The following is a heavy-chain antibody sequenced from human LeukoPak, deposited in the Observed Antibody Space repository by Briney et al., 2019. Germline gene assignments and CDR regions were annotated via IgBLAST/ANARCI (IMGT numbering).Heavy chain of an antibody. Sequence: GGSLRFSCAASGFTFSSYAMHRVRQAPGKGLEWVAVISYDGSNKYYADSVKGRFTISRDNSKNTLYLQMNSLRAEDTAVYYCARDLYCSSTSCSITMVRGVITIPPLGYWGQGTLVTVSS. D-gene: IGHD3-10*01. CDR1: GFTFSSYA. J-gene: IGHJ4*02. V-gene: IGHV3-30*04. CDR3: ARDLYCSSTSCSITMVRGVITIPPLGY. CDR2: ISYDGSNK.